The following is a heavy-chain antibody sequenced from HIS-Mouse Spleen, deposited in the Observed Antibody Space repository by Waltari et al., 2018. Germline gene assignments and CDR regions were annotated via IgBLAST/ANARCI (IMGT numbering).Heavy chain of an antibody. J-gene: IGHJ6*02. Sequence: QLQLQESGPGLVKPSETLSLTCTFSGGSISSSSYYGGWIRQPPGKGLEWLGSIYYSGSTYYNPSLKSRVTISVDTSKNQFSLKLSSVTAADTAVYYCARVLIAVAGIYYYYYGMDVWGQGTTVTVSS. D-gene: IGHD6-19*01. CDR3: ARVLIAVAGIYYYYYGMDV. CDR2: IYYSGST. CDR1: GGSISSSSYY. V-gene: IGHV4-39*07.